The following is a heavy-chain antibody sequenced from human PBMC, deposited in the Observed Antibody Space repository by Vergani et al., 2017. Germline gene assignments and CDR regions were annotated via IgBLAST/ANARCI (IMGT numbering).Heavy chain of an antibody. D-gene: IGHD3-16*01. Sequence: QVQLVESGGGVVQRGGSLRLSCATSGFTLSNYDMQWIRQGPGKGLEFVAFIQFDGSNQYYADSVKGRFTLPRDFSKNTLYLQMNSLRTADTATYYCAKHFRGWGIDYWGQGTQVIVSS. CDR3: AKHFRGWGIDY. CDR1: GFTLSNYD. J-gene: IGHJ4*02. V-gene: IGHV3-30*02. CDR2: IQFDGSNQ.